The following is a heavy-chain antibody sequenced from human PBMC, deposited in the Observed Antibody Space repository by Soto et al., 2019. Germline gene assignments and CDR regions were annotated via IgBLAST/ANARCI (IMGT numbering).Heavy chain of an antibody. D-gene: IGHD6-13*01. J-gene: IGHJ6*02. CDR2: IYYSGRT. V-gene: IGHV4-31*03. Sequence: QVQLQESGPGLVKPSQTLSLTCTVSGGSISSGGYYWSWIRQHPGKGLEWIGYIYYSGRTYYNPSRRGRVTISVDTSKNRFSRKPSSVTAADTAVYYCARGGIAAFTDYYYGMDVWGQGTTVTVSS. CDR3: ARGGIAAFTDYYYGMDV. CDR1: GGSISSGGYY.